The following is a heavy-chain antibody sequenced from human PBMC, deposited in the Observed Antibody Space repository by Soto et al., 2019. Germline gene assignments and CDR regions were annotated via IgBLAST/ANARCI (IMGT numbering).Heavy chain of an antibody. CDR3: ARQWNSRPYNWFAA. CDR1: GYTFTGYY. CDR2: INPYSGGT. J-gene: IGHJ5*02. Sequence: QVQLVQSGAEVKKPGASVKVSCKASGYTFTGYYMHWVRQAPGQGLEYMGWINPYSGGTNFAQEFQVRVTMTRDTSISKVYMELNGLKSDDTAMYYCARQWNSRPYNWFAAWGQGTVVTVS. V-gene: IGHV1-2*02. D-gene: IGHD1-7*01.